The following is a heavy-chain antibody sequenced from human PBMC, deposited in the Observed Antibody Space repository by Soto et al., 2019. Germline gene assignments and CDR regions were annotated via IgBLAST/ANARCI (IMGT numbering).Heavy chain of an antibody. D-gene: IGHD2-2*01. V-gene: IGHV1-69*13. CDR2: IIPIVGTA. CDR1: GGTFSSYA. Sequence: ASVKVSCKASGGTFSSYAISWVRQAPGQGLECMGGIIPIVGTANYAQKFQGRVTITADESTSTAYMELSSLRSEDTAVYYCARDPVGDIVVVPAAPRYGVDVWGQGTTVTVSS. CDR3: ARDPVGDIVVVPAAPRYGVDV. J-gene: IGHJ6*02.